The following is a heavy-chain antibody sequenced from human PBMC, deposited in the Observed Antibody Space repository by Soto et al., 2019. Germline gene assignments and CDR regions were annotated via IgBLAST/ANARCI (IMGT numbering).Heavy chain of an antibody. CDR3: ARQDYYDSSGYWGGSDY. V-gene: IGHV5-51*01. CDR2: IYPGDSDT. J-gene: IGHJ4*02. CDR1: GYSFTSYW. Sequence: GESLKISCKGSGYSFTSYWIGWVRQMPGKGLEWMGIIYPGDSDTRYSPSFKGQVTISADKSISTAYLQWSSLKASDTAMYYCARQDYYDSSGYWGGSDYWGQGALVTVSS. D-gene: IGHD3-22*01.